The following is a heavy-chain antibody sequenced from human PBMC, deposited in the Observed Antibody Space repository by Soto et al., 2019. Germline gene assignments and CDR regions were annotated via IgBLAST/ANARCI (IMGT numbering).Heavy chain of an antibody. V-gene: IGHV3-48*02. CDR3: ARKIATDDGDLVA. J-gene: IGHJ5*02. CDR1: GFTFSSYS. Sequence: GGSLRLSCEASGFTFSSYSINWVRQAPGKGLEWLSYISSDSSTIYYADSVKGRFTISRDNAKNSLYLQMNSLRDEDTAVYYCARKIATDDGDLVAWGQGSLVTVSS. CDR2: ISSDSSTI. D-gene: IGHD4-17*01.